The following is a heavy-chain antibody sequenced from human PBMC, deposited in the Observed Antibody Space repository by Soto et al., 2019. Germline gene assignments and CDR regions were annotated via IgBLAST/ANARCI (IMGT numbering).Heavy chain of an antibody. V-gene: IGHV1-2*02. CDR3: ARSVTATASYYYYYGMDV. CDR1: GYTFTGYY. CDR2: INPNSGGT. Sequence: SVKVSCKASGYTFTGYYMHWVRQAPGQGLEWMGWINPNSGGTNYAQKFQGRVTMNRDTSIRTAYMELSRLRSDDTAVYFCARSVTATASYYYYYGMDVWGQGTTVTVSS. J-gene: IGHJ6*02. D-gene: IGHD2-21*02.